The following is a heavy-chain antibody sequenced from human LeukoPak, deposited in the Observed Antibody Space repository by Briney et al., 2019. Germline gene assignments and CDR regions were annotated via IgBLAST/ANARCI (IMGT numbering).Heavy chain of an antibody. V-gene: IGHV4-34*01. CDR2: ITPSGST. J-gene: IGHJ4*02. CDR1: GGSFSGYF. Sequence: PSETLSLTCVVYGGSFSGYFWSWIRQPPGKGLEWIGEITPSGSTNYNPSLKSRVSISVDTSKNQFSLKLTSVTAADTAVYYCVRGYDRSGNPFDYWGQGTLVTVSS. CDR3: VRGYDRSGNPFDY. D-gene: IGHD3-22*01.